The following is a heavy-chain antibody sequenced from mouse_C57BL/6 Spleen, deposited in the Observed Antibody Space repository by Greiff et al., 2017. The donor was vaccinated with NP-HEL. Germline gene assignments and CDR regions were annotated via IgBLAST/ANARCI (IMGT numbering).Heavy chain of an antibody. CDR3: ARGGPYYFDY. CDR2: INPSTGGT. CDR1: GYSFTGYY. V-gene: IGHV1-42*01. Sequence: EVQLQQSGPELVKPGASVKISCKASGYSFTGYYMNWVKQSPEKSLEWIGEINPSTGGTTYNQKFKAKATLTVDKSSSTAYMQLKSLTSEDSAVYYCARGGPYYFDYWGQGTTLTVSS. J-gene: IGHJ2*01.